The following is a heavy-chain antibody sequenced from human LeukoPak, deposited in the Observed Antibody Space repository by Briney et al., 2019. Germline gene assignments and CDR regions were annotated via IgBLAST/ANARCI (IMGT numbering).Heavy chain of an antibody. J-gene: IGHJ4*02. D-gene: IGHD5-18*01. CDR3: ARGYSYGWENYFDY. CDR1: GGSISSYY. Sequence: SETLSLTCTVSGGSISSYYWSWIRQPPGKGLEWIGYIYHSGSTNYNPSLKSRVTISVDTSKNQLSLKLSSVTAADTAVYYCARGYSYGWENYFDYWGQGTLVTVSS. CDR2: IYHSGST. V-gene: IGHV4-59*01.